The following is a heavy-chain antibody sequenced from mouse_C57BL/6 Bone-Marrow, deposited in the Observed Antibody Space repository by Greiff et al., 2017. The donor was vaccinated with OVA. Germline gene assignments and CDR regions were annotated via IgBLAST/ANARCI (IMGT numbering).Heavy chain of an antibody. Sequence: QVQLKQPGAELVKPGASVKLSCKASGYTFTSYWMHWVKQRPGRGLEWIGRIDPNSGGTKYNEKFKSKATLTVDKPSSTAYMQLSSLTSEDSAVYYCARDRYWDWFAYWGQGTLVTVSA. CDR1: GYTFTSYW. J-gene: IGHJ3*01. D-gene: IGHD4-1*01. CDR2: IDPNSGGT. CDR3: ARDRYWDWFAY. V-gene: IGHV1-72*01.